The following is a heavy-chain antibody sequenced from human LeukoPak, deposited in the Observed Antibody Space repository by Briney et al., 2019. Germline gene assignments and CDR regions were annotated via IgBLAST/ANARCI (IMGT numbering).Heavy chain of an antibody. D-gene: IGHD2-2*02. J-gene: IGHJ5*02. V-gene: IGHV1-18*01. CDR1: GYPFTSYY. CDR3: ARDGLSYTNPNNWFDP. Sequence: GASVKVSCKASGYPFTSYYINWVRQAPGQGLEWMGCISVYNGDTNYAQNFQGRVTMTTDTSTDTAYMELRSLRYDDTAVYYCARDGLSYTNPNNWFDPWGQGTLVTVSS. CDR2: ISVYNGDT.